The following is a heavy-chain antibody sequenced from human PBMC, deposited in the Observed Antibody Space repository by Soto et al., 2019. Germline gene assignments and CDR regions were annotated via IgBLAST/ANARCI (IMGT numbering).Heavy chain of an antibody. V-gene: IGHV4-31*03. D-gene: IGHD3-10*01. CDR3: ARDRYYGTGSYYNDAFDI. CDR2: IYYSGST. Sequence: SETLSLTCTVSGGSISSGGYYWSWIRQHPGKGLEWIGYIYYSGSTYYNPSLKSRVTISVDTSKNQFSLKLSSVTAADADVYDCARDRYYGTGSYYNDAFDIWGQGTMVTVSS. J-gene: IGHJ3*02. CDR1: GGSISSGGYY.